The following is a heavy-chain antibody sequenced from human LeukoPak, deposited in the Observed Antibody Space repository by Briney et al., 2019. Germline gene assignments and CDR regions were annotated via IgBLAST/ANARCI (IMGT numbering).Heavy chain of an antibody. J-gene: IGHJ6*03. Sequence: GESLKISCKDSRYSFTNYWIGWVRQMPGKGLEWMGIIYLGDSDTRYSPSFQGQVTISADKSISTAYLQWSSLKASDTAMYYCARHNVSYYYGSGSYLYYYYYMDVWGKGTTVTVSS. D-gene: IGHD3-10*01. CDR3: ARHNVSYYYGSGSYLYYYYYMDV. CDR1: RYSFTNYW. V-gene: IGHV5-51*01. CDR2: IYLGDSDT.